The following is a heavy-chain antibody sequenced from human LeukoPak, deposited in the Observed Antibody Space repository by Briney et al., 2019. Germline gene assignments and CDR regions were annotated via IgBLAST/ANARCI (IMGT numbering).Heavy chain of an antibody. CDR3: VRSKLPVVVTAISWFDP. V-gene: IGHV3-21*05. CDR2: ISSSSSYI. CDR1: GFTFSSYE. J-gene: IGHJ5*02. D-gene: IGHD2-21*02. Sequence: GGSLRLSCAASGFTFSSYEMNWVRQAPGKGLEWVSYISSSSSYIYYADSVKGRFTISRDNAKNSLYLQMNSLRAEDTAVYYCVRSKLPVVVTAISWFDPWGQGTLVTVSS.